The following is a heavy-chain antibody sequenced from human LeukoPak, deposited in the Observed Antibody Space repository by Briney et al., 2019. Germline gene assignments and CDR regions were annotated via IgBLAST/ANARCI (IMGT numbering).Heavy chain of an antibody. CDR3: ARDSSSWYRSEQNWFDP. CDR2: INPNSGGT. Sequence: ASVKVSCKASGYTLTCYYMHWVRQAPGQGREWMGWINPNSGGTNYAQKFQGRVTMTRDTSISTDHMELSRLRSDDTAVYYCARDSSSWYRSEQNWFDPWGQGTLVTVSS. D-gene: IGHD6-13*01. J-gene: IGHJ5*02. CDR1: GYTLTCYY. V-gene: IGHV1-2*02.